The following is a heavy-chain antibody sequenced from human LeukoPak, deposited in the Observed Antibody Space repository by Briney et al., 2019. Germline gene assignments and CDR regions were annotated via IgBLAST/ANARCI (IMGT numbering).Heavy chain of an antibody. D-gene: IGHD1-7*01. V-gene: IGHV1-2*02. CDR2: INTDSGVA. Sequence: ASVKVSCKASGYTFTGYYVHWVRQAPGQGLEWMAWINTDSGVANYAQKFRGRVTLTRDKSITTAYMELNSLRSDDTALYYCARDWDPITGTTRWFDPWGQGTLVTVSS. CDR1: GYTFTGYY. CDR3: ARDWDPITGTTRWFDP. J-gene: IGHJ5*02.